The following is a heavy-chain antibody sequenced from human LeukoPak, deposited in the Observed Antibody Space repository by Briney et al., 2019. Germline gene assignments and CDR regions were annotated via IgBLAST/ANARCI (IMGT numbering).Heavy chain of an antibody. Sequence: ASVKVSCKASGYTFTSYGISWVRQAPGQGLEWMGWISAYNGNTNYAQKLQDRVTMTRDTSTSTVYMELSSLRSEDTAVCYCAREEFDCSTQYNWFDPWGQGTLVTVSS. J-gene: IGHJ5*02. CDR1: GYTFTSYG. CDR2: ISAYNGNT. D-gene: IGHD4-11*01. V-gene: IGHV1-18*01. CDR3: AREEFDCSTQYNWFDP.